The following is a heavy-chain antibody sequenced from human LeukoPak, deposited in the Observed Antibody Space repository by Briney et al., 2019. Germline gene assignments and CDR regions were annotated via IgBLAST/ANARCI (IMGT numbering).Heavy chain of an antibody. CDR3: ARMLGYCSSTSCYSGKNWFDP. Sequence: SETLSLTCNVSGGSISSDDWSWIRQIAGKGLEWIGRIYSSGSTNYNPSLKSRVTMSVDTSKNQFSLKLSSVTAADTAVYYCARMLGYCSSTSCYSGKNWFDPWGQGTLVTVSS. D-gene: IGHD2-2*01. CDR1: GGSISSDD. V-gene: IGHV4-4*07. J-gene: IGHJ5*02. CDR2: IYSSGST.